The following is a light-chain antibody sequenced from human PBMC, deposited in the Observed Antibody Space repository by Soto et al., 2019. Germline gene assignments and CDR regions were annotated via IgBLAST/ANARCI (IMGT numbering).Light chain of an antibody. Sequence: QSALAQPPSVSAAPGHKVTISCSGTASNIGNDYVSWYQQLPGEAPQLLIYDNNRRPSGIPDRFSGSRSDTSATLGITGLQTGDEADYYCGAWDSSLNVYVFGTGTKVTVL. CDR3: GAWDSSLNVYV. CDR2: DNN. CDR1: ASNIGNDY. J-gene: IGLJ1*01. V-gene: IGLV1-51*01.